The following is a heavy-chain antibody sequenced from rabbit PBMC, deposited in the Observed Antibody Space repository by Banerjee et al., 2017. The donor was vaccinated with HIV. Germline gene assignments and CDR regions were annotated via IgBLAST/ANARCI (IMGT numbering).Heavy chain of an antibody. D-gene: IGHD3-1*01. J-gene: IGHJ4*01. CDR2: IDGGSSGST. CDR3: ARDGYNLAWSL. V-gene: IGHV1S45*01. CDR1: GFDFSSSYW. Sequence: QEQLEESGGDLVKPEGSLTLTCTASGFDFSSSYWICWVRRAPGKGLEWIACIDGGSSGSTYYASWPKGRFTLSKTSSTTVTLQMTSLTAADTATYFCARDGYNLAWSLWGPGTLVTVS.